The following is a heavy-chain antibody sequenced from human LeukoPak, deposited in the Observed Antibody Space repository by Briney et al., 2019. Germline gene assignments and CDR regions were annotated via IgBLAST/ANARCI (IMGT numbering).Heavy chain of an antibody. CDR1: GYTFTDYY. D-gene: IGHD2-2*01. Sequence: ASVKVSRKASGYTFTDYYMHWVRQAPGQGFEWMGRINPNDGDTNYAQKFQGRVTMTRDTSISTAHMEVSRLRSDDTAVYYCARANFLYCSSSTCLFDYWGQGTLVTVSS. CDR3: ARANFLYCSSSTCLFDY. V-gene: IGHV1-2*02. J-gene: IGHJ4*02. CDR2: INPNDGDT.